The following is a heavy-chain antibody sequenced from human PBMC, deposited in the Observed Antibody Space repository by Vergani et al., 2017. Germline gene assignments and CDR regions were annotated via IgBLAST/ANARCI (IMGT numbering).Heavy chain of an antibody. D-gene: IGHD2-15*01. J-gene: IGHJ5*02. Sequence: QVQLQESGPGLVKPSEILSLTCTVSGYSISSGYYWGWIRQPPGKGLEWIGSIYHSGSTYHNPSLKSRVTISVDTSKNQFSLKLSSVTAADTAVYYCARERVVVAAKGNNWFDPWGQGTLVTVSS. CDR2: IYHSGST. CDR3: ARERVVVAAKGNNWFDP. CDR1: GYSISSGYY. V-gene: IGHV4-38-2*02.